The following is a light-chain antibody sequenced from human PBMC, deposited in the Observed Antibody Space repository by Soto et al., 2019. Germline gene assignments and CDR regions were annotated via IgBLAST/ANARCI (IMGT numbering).Light chain of an antibody. CDR2: KVS. CDR1: QSLVYSDGNTY. V-gene: IGKV2-30*01. Sequence: DVVMTQSPLSLPVTLGQPASISCRSSQSLVYSDGNTYLSWFQQRLGQSPRRLIYKVSNRDSGVPDRFSGSGSGTDFTLKISTVEAEDVGLYYCMQGTHWPLTFGGGTKVDIK. J-gene: IGKJ4*01. CDR3: MQGTHWPLT.